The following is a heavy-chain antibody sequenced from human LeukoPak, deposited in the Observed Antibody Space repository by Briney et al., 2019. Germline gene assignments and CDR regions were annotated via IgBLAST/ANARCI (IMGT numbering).Heavy chain of an antibody. J-gene: IGHJ6*03. CDR3: ARILWFGEANYYMDV. CDR1: GGSMNSYF. V-gene: IGHV4-59*01. CDR2: IYYSGST. D-gene: IGHD3-10*01. Sequence: ASETLSLTCTVSGGSMNSYFWSWIRQPPGKGLEWIGYIYYSGSTNYNPSLKSRVTIAVTTSKNQFSLKLSSLTAADTAVYYCARILWFGEANYYMDVWGKGTTVTISS.